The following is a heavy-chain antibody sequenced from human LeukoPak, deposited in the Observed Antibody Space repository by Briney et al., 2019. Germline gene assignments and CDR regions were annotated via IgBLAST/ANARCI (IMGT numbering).Heavy chain of an antibody. V-gene: IGHV3-23*01. CDR2: ISGSGDNT. CDR3: AKGSYYDSSGSFYFDY. CDR1: GFTFSSYA. J-gene: IGHJ4*02. Sequence: GGSLRLSCAASGFTFSSYAMSWVRQAPGKGLEWVSGISGSGDNTYCADSVKGRFTISSDNSKNTLYVQVNSLGTEDTAAYYCAKGSYYDSSGSFYFDYWGQGTLVTVSS. D-gene: IGHD3-22*01.